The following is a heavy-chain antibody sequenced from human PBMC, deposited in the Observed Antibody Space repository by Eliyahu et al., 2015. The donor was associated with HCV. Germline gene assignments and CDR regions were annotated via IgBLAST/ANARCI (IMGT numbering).Heavy chain of an antibody. CDR3: ARRALGTEALFDT. CDR1: XFSLTTKGVG. Sequence: QITLKESGPTLVKPTETLTLTCTFSXFSLTTKGVGVGWVRRTPGQAPEWXAIIFWDDDKNYSPSLENRVTITKDTSKNQVVLTMTNLDPMDTGTYFCARRALGTEALFDTWGLGTLVTVAS. J-gene: IGHJ5*01. V-gene: IGHV2-5*02. D-gene: IGHD1-7*01. CDR2: IFWDDDK.